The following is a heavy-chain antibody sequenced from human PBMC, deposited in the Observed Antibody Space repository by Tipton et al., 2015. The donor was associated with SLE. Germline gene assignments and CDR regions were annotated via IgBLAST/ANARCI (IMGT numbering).Heavy chain of an antibody. D-gene: IGHD1-26*01. V-gene: IGHV4-34*01. CDR2: INHSGST. CDR1: GGSFSGYY. J-gene: IGHJ3*02. Sequence: TLSLTCAVYGGSFSGYYWSWIRQPPGKGLEWIGEINHSGSTNYNPSLKSRVIISVDTSKNQFSLKLSSVTAADTAVYYCARRGGYGAFDIWGQGTMVTVSS. CDR3: ARRGGYGAFDI.